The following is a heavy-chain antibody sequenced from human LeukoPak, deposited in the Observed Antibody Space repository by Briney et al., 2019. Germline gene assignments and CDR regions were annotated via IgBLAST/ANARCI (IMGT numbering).Heavy chain of an antibody. CDR2: IYYSGNT. J-gene: IGHJ2*01. CDR3: ARAEVLRYFDWRAPDWYFDL. D-gene: IGHD3-9*01. Sequence: SETLSLTCTVSGDSISSYYWSWIRQPPGKGLEWIGYIYYSGNTYYNPSLESRVTISGDTSKNQFSLKVSSVTAADTAVYYCARAEVLRYFDWRAPDWYFDLWGRGTLVTVSS. CDR1: GDSISSYY. V-gene: IGHV4-59*12.